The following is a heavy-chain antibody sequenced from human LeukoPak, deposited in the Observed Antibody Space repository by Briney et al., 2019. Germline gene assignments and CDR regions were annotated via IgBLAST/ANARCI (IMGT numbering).Heavy chain of an antibody. D-gene: IGHD2-21*02. Sequence: SETLSLTCTVSGYSISSGYYWGWIRQPPGKGLEWIGSIYHSGSTYYNPSLKSRVAISVDTSKNQFSLKLSSVTAADTAVYYCARGVPGTAFNTQSYTDVWGKGTTVTVSS. CDR3: ARGVPGTAFNTQSYTDV. V-gene: IGHV4-38-2*02. J-gene: IGHJ6*03. CDR2: IYHSGST. CDR1: GYSISSGYY.